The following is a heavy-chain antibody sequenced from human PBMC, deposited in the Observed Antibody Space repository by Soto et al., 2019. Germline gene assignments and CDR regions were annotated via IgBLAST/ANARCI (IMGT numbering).Heavy chain of an antibody. CDR1: GFIPSRHT. V-gene: IGHV3-23*01. D-gene: IGHD5-12*01. J-gene: IGHJ4*02. Sequence: GGALISSTGASGFIPSRHTLLLVRQALGKGLECGSALCGSGGSTYYADSGKGRFTISRDNAKNTLYLQMNSLRAEDTAVYYCAKASVQWLDKYLDYWGQGT. CDR2: LCGSGGST. CDR3: AKASVQWLDKYLDY.